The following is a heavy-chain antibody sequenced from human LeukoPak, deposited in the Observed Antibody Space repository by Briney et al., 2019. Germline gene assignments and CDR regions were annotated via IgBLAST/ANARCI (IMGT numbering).Heavy chain of an antibody. D-gene: IGHD3-3*01. CDR2: ISYDGSNK. CDR1: GFTFSSYG. Sequence: GGSLRLSCAASGFTFSSYGMHWVRQAPGKGLEWVAVISYDGSNKYYADSVKGRFTISRDNSKNTLYLQMNSLRAEDTAVYYCAKDVSKDFWSGMDLDYWGQGTLVTVSS. J-gene: IGHJ4*02. V-gene: IGHV3-30*18. CDR3: AKDVSKDFWSGMDLDY.